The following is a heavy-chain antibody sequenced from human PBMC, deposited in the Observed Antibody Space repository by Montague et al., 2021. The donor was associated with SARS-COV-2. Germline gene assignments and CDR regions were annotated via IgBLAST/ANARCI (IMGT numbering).Heavy chain of an antibody. D-gene: IGHD3-22*01. CDR1: GGSFNGYY. V-gene: IGHV4-34*01. Sequence: SETLSLTCAVSGGSFNGYYWGWIRQPPGKGLEWVGEINHCGSHTYNPSRKSRVTISADTSKNQFSLRRTSVTAADTATYFCARGKEDFFMTVVVVTAASYXFDSCGQGTLVPVPS. CDR3: ARGKEDFFMTVVVVTAASYXFDS. CDR2: INHCGSH. J-gene: IGHJ4*02.